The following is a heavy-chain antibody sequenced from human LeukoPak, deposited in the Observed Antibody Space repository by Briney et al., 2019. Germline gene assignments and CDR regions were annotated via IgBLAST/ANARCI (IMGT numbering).Heavy chain of an antibody. J-gene: IGHJ4*02. Sequence: PGGFLRLSCAASGFTFSSYAMGWVRQAPGKGLEWVSAISGSGDSSYYADSVRGRFTISRDNSKNTLYLQVNSLRAEDTAVYYCAKDLAGRTDYWGQGTLVTVSS. CDR3: AKDLAGRTDY. CDR2: ISGSGDSS. CDR1: GFTFSSYA. V-gene: IGHV3-23*01.